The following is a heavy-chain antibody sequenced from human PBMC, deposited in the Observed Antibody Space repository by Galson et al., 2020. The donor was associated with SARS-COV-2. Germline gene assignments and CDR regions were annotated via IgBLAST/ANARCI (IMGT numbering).Heavy chain of an antibody. CDR2: ISHDGRIE. D-gene: IGHD1-26*01. J-gene: IGHJ3*02. V-gene: IGHV3-30*04. Sequence: QLGESLKISCAASGFTFTNYAIHWVRQAPGKGLEWVAFISHDGRIEVYADSVKGRFTISRDNSENMLFLQMDSLRADDTAVYYCARDVSGGASDIWGQGTMVTVSS. CDR1: GFTFTNYA. CDR3: ARDVSGGASDI.